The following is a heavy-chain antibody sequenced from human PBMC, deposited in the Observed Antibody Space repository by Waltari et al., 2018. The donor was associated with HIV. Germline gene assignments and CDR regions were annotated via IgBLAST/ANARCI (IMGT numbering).Heavy chain of an antibody. CDR3: AREALYDSSGYYFDY. J-gene: IGHJ4*02. CDR1: EFTFNNYW. Sequence: EVQLVESGGGLVQPGGSLRLSCAASEFTFNNYWMTWVRQAPGKGLEWVANIKQEESGKYYVDSVKGRFTISRDNAKNSLFLQMNSLRAEDTAVYYCAREALYDSSGYYFDYWGQGTLVTVSS. V-gene: IGHV3-7*01. CDR2: IKQEESGK. D-gene: IGHD3-22*01.